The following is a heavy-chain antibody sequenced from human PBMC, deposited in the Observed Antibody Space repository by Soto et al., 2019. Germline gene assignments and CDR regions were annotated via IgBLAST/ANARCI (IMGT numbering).Heavy chain of an antibody. CDR1: GFLFSNYA. CDR2: ISSSGDSI. Sequence: EVQLLESGGGLVQPGGSLRLSCAASGFLFSNYAMTWIRQAPGKGLEWVSTISSSGDSIYYIDSVKGRFTLSRDNSKITLYMQMNSLRAEDTATYYCAKEHQWLYFDYWGQGTLVTVSS. J-gene: IGHJ4*02. CDR3: AKEHQWLYFDY. D-gene: IGHD6-19*01. V-gene: IGHV3-23*01.